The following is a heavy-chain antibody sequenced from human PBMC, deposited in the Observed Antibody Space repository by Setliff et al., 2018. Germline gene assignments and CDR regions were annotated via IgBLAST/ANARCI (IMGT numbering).Heavy chain of an antibody. CDR3: ARDVSVISPGFDP. CDR1: GFTFSSYS. D-gene: IGHD2-15*01. J-gene: IGHJ5*02. CDR2: ISSSSSYI. Sequence: SGGSLRLSCAASGFTFSSYSMNWVRQAPGKGLEWVSSISSSSSYIYYADSVKGRFTISRDNAKNSLYLQMNSLRAEDTAVYYCARDVSVISPGFDPWGQGTLVTVSS. V-gene: IGHV3-21*01.